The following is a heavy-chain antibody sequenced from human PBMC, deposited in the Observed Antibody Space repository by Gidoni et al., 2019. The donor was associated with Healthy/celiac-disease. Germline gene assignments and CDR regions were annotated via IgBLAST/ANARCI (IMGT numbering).Heavy chain of an antibody. Sequence: EVQLVESGGGLVQPGGSLRLSCAASGFTVRSNYMSWVRQAPGKGLEWVSVIYSGGSTYYADSVKGRFTISRHNSKNTLYLQMNSLRAEDTAVYYCARDAWGPYGDYGTRNPFAEDYGMDVWGQGTTVTVSS. CDR3: ARDAWGPYGDYGTRNPFAEDYGMDV. J-gene: IGHJ6*02. D-gene: IGHD4-17*01. CDR1: GFTVRSNY. V-gene: IGHV3-53*04. CDR2: IYSGGST.